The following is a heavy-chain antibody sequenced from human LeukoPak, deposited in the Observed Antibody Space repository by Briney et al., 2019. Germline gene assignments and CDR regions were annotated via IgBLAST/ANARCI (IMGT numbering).Heavy chain of an antibody. J-gene: IGHJ4*02. V-gene: IGHV1-18*01. D-gene: IGHD1-26*01. CDR3: AVGATDY. CDR2: ISAYNGNT. CDR1: GYTFTSYG. Sequence: ASVKVSGKASGYTFTSYGISWVRQAPGQGLEWMGWISAYNGNTNYAQKLQGRVTMTWDTSTSTADMELNSLRSEDTAVYYCAVGATDYWGQGTLVTVSS.